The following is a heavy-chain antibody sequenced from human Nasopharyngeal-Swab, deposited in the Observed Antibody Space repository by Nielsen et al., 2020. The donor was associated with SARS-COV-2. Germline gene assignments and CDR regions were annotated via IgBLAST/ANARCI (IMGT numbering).Heavy chain of an antibody. Sequence: SGPTLVKPPQTLTLTCTFSVFSLSTSGMCVSWIRQPPGKALEWLARIGWDDDKYYSTSLKTRLTISKDTSKNQVVLTMTNMDPVDTATYYCARTRGFSYGFDYWGQGTLVTVSS. CDR3: ARTRGFSYGFDY. CDR1: VFSLSTSGMC. V-gene: IGHV2-70*11. CDR2: IGWDDDK. D-gene: IGHD5-18*01. J-gene: IGHJ4*02.